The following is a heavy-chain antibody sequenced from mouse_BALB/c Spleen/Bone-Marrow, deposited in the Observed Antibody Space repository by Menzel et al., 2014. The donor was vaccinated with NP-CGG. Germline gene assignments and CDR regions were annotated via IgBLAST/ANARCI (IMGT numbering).Heavy chain of an antibody. D-gene: IGHD2-1*01. Sequence: VQLQQSGAELVKPGASVKLSCKASGYTFTSYYIYWVKQRPGQGLEWIEEINPSNGGTNFNEKFKSKATLTVDKSSSTAYMQLSSLTSEDSAVYYCTRSNGNWFAYWGQGTLVTVSA. CDR2: INPSNGGT. J-gene: IGHJ3*01. CDR1: GYTFTSYY. V-gene: IGHV1S81*02. CDR3: TRSNGNWFAY.